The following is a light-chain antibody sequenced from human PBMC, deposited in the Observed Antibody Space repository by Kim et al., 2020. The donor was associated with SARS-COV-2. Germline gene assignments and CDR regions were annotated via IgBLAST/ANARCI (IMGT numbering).Light chain of an antibody. CDR1: QHISNY. CDR2: AAS. J-gene: IGKJ5*01. Sequence: DIQMTQSPSSVSASVGDRVTITCRANQHISNYLSWYHQKPGQSPKLLIYAASSLQIGVPSRFSGSGSGTDFTLTISSLQLEDFATYFCQQSYKTPITFGQGTRLEIK. CDR3: QQSYKTPIT. V-gene: IGKV1-39*01.